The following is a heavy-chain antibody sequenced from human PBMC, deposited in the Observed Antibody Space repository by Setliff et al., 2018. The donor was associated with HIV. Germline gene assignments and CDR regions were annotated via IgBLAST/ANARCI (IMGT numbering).Heavy chain of an antibody. D-gene: IGHD5-12*01. J-gene: IGHJ3*02. CDR3: ARDGGYSVHQWFGDAFDI. CDR2: ITADNGNT. V-gene: IGHV1-18*04. CDR1: GYTFTSYY. Sequence: ASVKVSCKASGYTFTSYYIHWVRQAPGQGLEWMGWITADNGNTNYAQRFKGRVTMTSDTSTSTAYMELRSLRSDDTAVYYCARDGGYSVHQWFGDAFDIWGQGTMVTVSS.